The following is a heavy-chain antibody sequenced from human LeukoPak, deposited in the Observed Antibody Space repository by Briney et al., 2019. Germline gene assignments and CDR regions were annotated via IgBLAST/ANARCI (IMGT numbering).Heavy chain of an antibody. CDR3: ARDPTAIVSEGFYYYYGMDV. CDR1: GGSISSYY. V-gene: IGHV4-59*01. Sequence: SETLSLTCTVSGGSISSYYSSWIRQPPGKGLEWIGYIYYSGRTNYNPSLKGRVTISVDTSKNQLSQKLSSVTAADTAVYYCARDPTAIVSEGFYYYYGMDVWGQGTTVTVSS. J-gene: IGHJ6*02. CDR2: IYYSGRT. D-gene: IGHD5-18*01.